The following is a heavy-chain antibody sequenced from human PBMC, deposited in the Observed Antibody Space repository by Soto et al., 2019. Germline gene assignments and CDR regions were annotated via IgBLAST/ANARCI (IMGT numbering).Heavy chain of an antibody. J-gene: IGHJ6*02. Sequence: QVQLQESGPGLVKPSQTLSLTCSVSGDSISGGYYWSWIRQHPGKGLEWIGYVSPIGTPYYSPSLSSRVSISMHTPKNQLSLEVRSVSAADTAVYYCARDRGSYGMDVWGQGTTVTVSS. V-gene: IGHV4-31*03. CDR2: VSPIGTP. CDR1: GDSISGGYY. CDR3: ARDRGSYGMDV.